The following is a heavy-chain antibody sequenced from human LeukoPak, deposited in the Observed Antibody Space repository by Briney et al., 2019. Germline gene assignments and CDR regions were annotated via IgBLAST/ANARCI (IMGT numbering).Heavy chain of an antibody. Sequence: ASVKVSCKASGYTFTSYGISWVRQAPGQGLEWMGWISAYNGNTNYAQKLQGRVTMTTDTSTSTAYMELRGLRSDDTAVYYCARSPGITMIVVVITPFDYWGQGTLVTVSS. CDR1: GYTFTSYG. CDR3: ARSPGITMIVVVITPFDY. CDR2: ISAYNGNT. J-gene: IGHJ4*02. V-gene: IGHV1-18*01. D-gene: IGHD3-22*01.